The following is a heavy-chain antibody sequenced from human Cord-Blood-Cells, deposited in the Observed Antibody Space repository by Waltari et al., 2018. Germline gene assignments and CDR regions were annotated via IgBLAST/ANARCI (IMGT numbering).Heavy chain of an antibody. CDR2: IYYSGST. CDR3: ARHTGGYDFWSGYYAFDI. CDR1: GGSFSSSSYY. V-gene: IGHV4-39*01. D-gene: IGHD3-3*01. J-gene: IGHJ3*02. Sequence: QLQLQESGPGLVKPSETLSLTCPVSGGSFSSSSYYWGRIRQPPGKGLEWIGSIYYSGSTYYNPSLKSRVTISVDTSKNQFSLKLSSVTAADTAVYYCARHTGGYDFWSGYYAFDIWGQGTMVTVSS.